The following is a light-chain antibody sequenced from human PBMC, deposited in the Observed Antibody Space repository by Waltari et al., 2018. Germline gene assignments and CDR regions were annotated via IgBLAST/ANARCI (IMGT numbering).Light chain of an antibody. V-gene: IGKV1-5*03. CDR2: KAS. J-gene: IGKJ1*01. CDR3: QQSYSTPWT. CDR1: QSISDW. Sequence: DIQMTQSPSTLSASVGDRVTITCRASQSISDWLAWYQQKPGKAPKLLIYKASSLESGVPSRFSGSGSGTEFTLTISSLQPDDFATYYCQQSYSTPWTFGQGTKVDIK.